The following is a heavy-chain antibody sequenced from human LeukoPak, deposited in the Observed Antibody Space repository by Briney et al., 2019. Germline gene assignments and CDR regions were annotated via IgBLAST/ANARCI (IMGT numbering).Heavy chain of an antibody. CDR1: AFTFSSYW. J-gene: IGHJ4*02. D-gene: IGHD2-8*01. CDR2: IKQDGSEK. CDR3: ARLGYCTNGVCHDYFDF. Sequence: GGSLSLSCAASAFTFSSYWMSCVRQAPGKGLEWVANIKQDGSEKYYVDSVKGQFTISRDNAKNSLYLQMNSLRAEDTAVYYCARLGYCTNGVCHDYFDFWGQGTLVTVSS. V-gene: IGHV3-7*01.